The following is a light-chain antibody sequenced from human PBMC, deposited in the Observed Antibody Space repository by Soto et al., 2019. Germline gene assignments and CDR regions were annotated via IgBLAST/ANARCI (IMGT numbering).Light chain of an antibody. J-gene: IGKJ1*01. V-gene: IGKV1-39*01. CDR3: QQNYNTPRT. Sequence: DIQMTQSPSSLSASVGDRVTITCRASQSISNYLNWYQQKPGKAPKLLMFGASTLQSGVPSRFSGSGSGTDFTLTITSLQPEDFATYYCQQNYNTPRTFGQGTKVEIK. CDR2: GAS. CDR1: QSISNY.